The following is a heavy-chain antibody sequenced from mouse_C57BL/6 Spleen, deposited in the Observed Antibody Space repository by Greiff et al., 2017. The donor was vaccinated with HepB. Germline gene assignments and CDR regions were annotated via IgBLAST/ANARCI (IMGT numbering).Heavy chain of an antibody. J-gene: IGHJ4*01. CDR3: ARRGYGNYVAMDY. CDR2: INPSNGGT. CDR1: GYTFTSYW. V-gene: IGHV1-53*01. Sequence: QVQLQQPGTELVKPGASVKLSCKASGYTFTSYWMHWVKQRPGQGLEWIGNINPSNGGTNYNEKFKSKATLTVDKSSITAYMQLSSLTSEDSAVYCCARRGYGNYVAMDYWGQGTSVTVSS. D-gene: IGHD2-1*01.